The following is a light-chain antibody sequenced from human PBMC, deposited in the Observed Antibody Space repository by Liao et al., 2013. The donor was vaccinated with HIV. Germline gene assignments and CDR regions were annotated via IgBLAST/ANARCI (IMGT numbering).Light chain of an antibody. Sequence: SYELTQPPSVSVSPGQTASITCSGDKLGEKYACWYQQKPGQSPVLVIYQDTKRPSGIPERFSGSSSGTTVTLTISGVQAEDEADYYCQSADSSGTWVFGGGTKLTVL. J-gene: IGLJ3*02. CDR3: QSADSSGTWV. V-gene: IGLV3-25*03. CDR1: KLGEKY. CDR2: QDT.